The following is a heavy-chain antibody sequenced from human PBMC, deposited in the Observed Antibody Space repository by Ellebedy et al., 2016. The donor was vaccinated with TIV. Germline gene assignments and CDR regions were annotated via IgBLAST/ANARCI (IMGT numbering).Heavy chain of an antibody. CDR3: TRDPYCGGDCSNDAFDI. CDR2: VNHSGST. J-gene: IGHJ3*02. D-gene: IGHD2-21*02. V-gene: IGHV4-34*01. Sequence: MPSETLSLTCAVYGGSFSGYYWSWIRQPPGKGMEWIGEVNHSGSTNSNPSLKSRVTISVDTSKNQFSLKLSSVTAADTAVYYCTRDPYCGGDCSNDAFDIWGQGTMVTVSS. CDR1: GGSFSGYY.